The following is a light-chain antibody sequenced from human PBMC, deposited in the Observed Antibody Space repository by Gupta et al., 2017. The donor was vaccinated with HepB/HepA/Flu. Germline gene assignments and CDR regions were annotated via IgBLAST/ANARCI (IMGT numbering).Light chain of an antibody. V-gene: IGLV3-21*03. CDR3: QVWENKSENLVV. CDR2: DDN. Sequence: SSVLTQPPSVSVAPGKTARITCGGNNIGSKTVHWYQQKPGQAPGLVVYDDNVRHAGSPERFSGSNSGNAATLTISRVEAGEEADYFCQVWENKSENLVVFGGGIKLTVL. CDR1: NIGSKT. J-gene: IGLJ2*01.